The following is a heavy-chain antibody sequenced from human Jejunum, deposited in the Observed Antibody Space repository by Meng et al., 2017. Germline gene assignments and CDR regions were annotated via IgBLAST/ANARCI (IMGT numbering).Heavy chain of an antibody. CDR1: GGPISTAGYY. D-gene: IGHD6-13*01. J-gene: IGHJ5*02. CDR2: IFYSGTT. CDR3: ARDTAGFGP. V-gene: IGHV4-39*07. Sequence: RHLLESGPGLVTPSETLSPTFAVSGGPISTAGYYWGWIRQSQGKGLEWIGSIFYSGTTYYNPSLKSRVTISIDTSKNQFSLKMNSVTAADTAVYYCARDTAGFGPWGQGTLVTVSS.